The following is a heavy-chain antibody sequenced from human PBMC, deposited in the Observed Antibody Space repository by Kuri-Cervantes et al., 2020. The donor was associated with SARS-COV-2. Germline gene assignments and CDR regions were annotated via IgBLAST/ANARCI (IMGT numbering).Heavy chain of an antibody. D-gene: IGHD5-18*01. Sequence: ASVKVSCKASGYTFTSYDINWVRQATGKGLEWMGWMNPNSGNTGYAQKFQGRVTITRNTSISTAYMELSSLRSEDTPVYYCARGPTLEGDSYGYHYWGQGTLVTVSS. V-gene: IGHV1-8*03. CDR1: GYTFTSYD. CDR2: MNPNSGNT. CDR3: ARGPTLEGDSYGYHY. J-gene: IGHJ4*02.